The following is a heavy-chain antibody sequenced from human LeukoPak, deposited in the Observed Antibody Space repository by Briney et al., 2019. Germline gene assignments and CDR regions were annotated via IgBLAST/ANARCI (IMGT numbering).Heavy chain of an antibody. D-gene: IGHD4-17*01. CDR2: ISGSGGST. J-gene: IGHJ4*02. Sequence: GGSLRLSCAASGFTFDDYAMHWVRQAPGKGLEWVSAISGSGGSTYYADSVKGRFTISRDNSKNTLYLQMNSLRAEDTAVYYCAKDLPVTTFILDYWGQGTLVTVSS. V-gene: IGHV3-23*01. CDR3: AKDLPVTTFILDY. CDR1: GFTFDDYA.